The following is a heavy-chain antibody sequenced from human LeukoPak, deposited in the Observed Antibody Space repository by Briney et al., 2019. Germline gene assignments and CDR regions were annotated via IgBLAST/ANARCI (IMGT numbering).Heavy chain of an antibody. V-gene: IGHV1-46*01. CDR1: GYTFTSNY. J-gene: IGHJ4*02. D-gene: IGHD3-3*01. Sequence: ASVKVSCKASGYTFTSNYIHWVRQAPGQGLEWMGMIYPRDGSTSYAQKFQGRVTVTRDTSTSTVHMELSGLRSEDTAVYYCARDPGSGDLDYWGQGTLVTVSS. CDR2: IYPRDGST. CDR3: ARDPGSGDLDY.